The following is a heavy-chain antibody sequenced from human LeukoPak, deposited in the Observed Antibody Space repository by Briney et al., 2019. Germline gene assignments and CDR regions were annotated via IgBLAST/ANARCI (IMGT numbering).Heavy chain of an antibody. Sequence: ASVKVSCKASGYTFTSYGISWVRQAPGQGLEWMGWISAYNGNTNYAQKLQGRVTMTTDTSTSTAYMELRSLRSADMALYYRAREGVGGVLEWLSTSYYYGMDVWGQGTTVTVSS. CDR1: GYTFTSYG. CDR3: AREGVGGVLEWLSTSYYYGMDV. J-gene: IGHJ6*02. CDR2: ISAYNGNT. D-gene: IGHD3-3*01. V-gene: IGHV1-18*03.